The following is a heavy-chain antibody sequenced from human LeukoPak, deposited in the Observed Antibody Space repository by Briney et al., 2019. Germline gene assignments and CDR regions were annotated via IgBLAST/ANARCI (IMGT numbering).Heavy chain of an antibody. CDR1: GFTFNSYG. CDR3: AKGLSGSYFLYAFDI. Sequence: GGSLRLSCAASGFTFNSYGMHWVRQAPGKGLEWVAFMRYDESSKYYADSVKGRFTISRDNSKNTLYLQMNSLRAEDTAVYYCAKGLSGSYFLYAFDIWGQGTMVTVSS. J-gene: IGHJ3*02. D-gene: IGHD1-26*01. CDR2: MRYDESSK. V-gene: IGHV3-30*02.